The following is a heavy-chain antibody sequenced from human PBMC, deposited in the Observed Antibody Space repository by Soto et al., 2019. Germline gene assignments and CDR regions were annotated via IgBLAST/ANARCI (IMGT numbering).Heavy chain of an antibody. CDR3: ATVSRNDDSSGYWDY. D-gene: IGHD3-22*01. V-gene: IGHV1-24*01. CDR1: GYTLTELS. J-gene: IGHJ4*02. CDR2: FDPEDGET. Sequence: ASVKVSCKVSGYTLTELSMHWVRQAPGKGLEWMGGFDPEDGETIYAQKFQGRVTMTEDTSTDTAYMELSSLRSEDTAGYYCATVSRNDDSSGYWDYWGQGTLVPVSS.